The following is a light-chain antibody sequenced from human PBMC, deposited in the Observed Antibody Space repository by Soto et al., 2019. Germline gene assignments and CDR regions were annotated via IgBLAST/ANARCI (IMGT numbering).Light chain of an antibody. CDR1: ASEIGGYNF. Sequence: QSALTQPPSASGSAGQSVASSCTGTASEIGGYNFVSWYQQHPGKAPKLMIYEVNKRPSGVPDRFSGSKSGNTASLTVSGLQAEDEADYYCSAHGGTNPYVFGTGTKVTVL. V-gene: IGLV2-8*01. CDR3: SAHGGTNPYV. J-gene: IGLJ1*01. CDR2: EVN.